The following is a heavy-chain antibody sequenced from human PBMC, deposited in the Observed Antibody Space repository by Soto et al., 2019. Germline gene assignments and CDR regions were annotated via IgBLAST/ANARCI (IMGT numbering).Heavy chain of an antibody. Sequence: EVQLVESGGGLVQPGGSLRLSCAASGFTFSSYEMNWVRQAPGKGLEWVSYISSSGSTIYYADSVKGRFTISRDNAKNSLYLQMNSLRAEDTAVYYCARARDYYDSSGYYYVRYFDYWGQGTLVTVSS. V-gene: IGHV3-48*03. CDR2: ISSSGSTI. J-gene: IGHJ4*02. CDR3: ARARDYYDSSGYYYVRYFDY. CDR1: GFTFSSYE. D-gene: IGHD3-22*01.